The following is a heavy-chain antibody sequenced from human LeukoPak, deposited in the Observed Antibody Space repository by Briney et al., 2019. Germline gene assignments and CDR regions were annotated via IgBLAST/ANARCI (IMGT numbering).Heavy chain of an antibody. CDR3: ARDGGLWFGELYYFDY. V-gene: IGHV3-9*01. Sequence: GGPLRLSCAASGFTFGDYAMHWVRRAPGKGLEGVSGISWSSGSIGYADSVKGRFTISRDNAKNSLYLQMNSLRAEDTALYYCARDGGLWFGELYYFDYWGQGTLVTVSS. D-gene: IGHD3-10*01. CDR1: GFTFGDYA. CDR2: ISWSSGSI. J-gene: IGHJ4*02.